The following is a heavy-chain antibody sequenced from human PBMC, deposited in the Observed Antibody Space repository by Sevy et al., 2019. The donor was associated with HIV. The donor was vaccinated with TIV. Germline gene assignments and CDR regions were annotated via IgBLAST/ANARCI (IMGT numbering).Heavy chain of an antibody. CDR1: GLTFDDYA. CDR2: ITWNSGGI. V-gene: IGHV3-9*01. J-gene: IGHJ5*01. CDR3: AGGAAAGRWFDS. D-gene: IGHD6-13*01. Sequence: GGSLRLSCVASGLTFDDYAMHWVRRPPGKGLEWVSGITWNSGGIGYVDSVKGRFTISRDNAKKSLYLQMNSLRIEDTACYYCAGGAAAGRWFDSWGQGTLVTVSS.